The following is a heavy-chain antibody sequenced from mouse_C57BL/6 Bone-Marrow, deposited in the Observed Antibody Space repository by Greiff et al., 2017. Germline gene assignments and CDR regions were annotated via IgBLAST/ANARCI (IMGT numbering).Heavy chain of an antibody. D-gene: IGHD1-1*01. Sequence: EVKLMESGPGLVKPSQSLSLTCSVTGYSITSGYYWNWIRQFPGNKLEWMGYISYDGSNNYNPSLKNRISITRDTSKNQFFLKLNSVTTEDTATYYCARAPILLRSGYWYFDVWGTGTTVTVSS. CDR1: GYSITSGYY. J-gene: IGHJ1*03. V-gene: IGHV3-6*01. CDR2: ISYDGSN. CDR3: ARAPILLRSGYWYFDV.